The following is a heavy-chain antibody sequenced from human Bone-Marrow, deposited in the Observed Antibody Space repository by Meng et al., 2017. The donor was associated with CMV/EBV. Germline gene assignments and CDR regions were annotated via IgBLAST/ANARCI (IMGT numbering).Heavy chain of an antibody. CDR1: GFTFSSYG. V-gene: IGHV3-30*02. Sequence: GESLKISCAASGFTFSSYGMHWVRQAPGKGLEWVAFIRYDGSNKYYADSVKGRFTISRDNSKNTLYLQMNSLRAEDTAVYYCAKDLSYYDFWSGYSDWGQGTRVTGSS. D-gene: IGHD3-3*01. CDR3: AKDLSYYDFWSGYSD. CDR2: IRYDGSNK. J-gene: IGHJ4*02.